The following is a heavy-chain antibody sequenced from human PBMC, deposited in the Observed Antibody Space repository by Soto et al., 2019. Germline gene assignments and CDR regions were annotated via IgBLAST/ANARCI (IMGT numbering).Heavy chain of an antibody. V-gene: IGHV3-30*18. J-gene: IGHJ4*02. D-gene: IGHD3-10*01. CDR2: ISYNGRDQ. Sequence: ESGGGVVQPGRSLRLSCAASGFTFSSHGMYWVRQAPGKGLEWVARISYNGRDQFYGDSVKGRFTISRDNSKNTLYLQMNSLRSEDTAVYYCAKDSGADYWGRGTVVTVSA. CDR1: GFTFSSHG. CDR3: AKDSGADY.